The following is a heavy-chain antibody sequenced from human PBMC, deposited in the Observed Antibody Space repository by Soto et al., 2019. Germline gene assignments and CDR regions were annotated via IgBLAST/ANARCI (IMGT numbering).Heavy chain of an antibody. V-gene: IGHV3-21*01. CDR1: AFTFSTYS. D-gene: IGHD2-15*01. J-gene: IGHJ6*02. CDR3: ARRLGTPNSQYGMDV. Sequence: PGGSLRLSCAASAFTFSTYSMNWVRQAPGKGLEWVSSISSGSNYIYYADSVRGRFTVSRDNARNSLYLQMNSLGAEDTAVYYCARRLGTPNSQYGMDVWGQGTTVTVSS. CDR2: ISSGSNYI.